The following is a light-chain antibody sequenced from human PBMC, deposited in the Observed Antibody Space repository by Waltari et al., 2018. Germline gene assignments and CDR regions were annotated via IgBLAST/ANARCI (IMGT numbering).Light chain of an antibody. CDR1: QSLSRSR. V-gene: IGKV3-20*01. Sequence: EVVLTQSPGTLSLSPGERATLSCRASQSLSRSRLALYQQKPGQAPRLLMYAVSRRATGIPDRFSGSVTGTDFSLTVSRVEPEDSAVYYCQQYGSSVMYTFGQGTKLEIQ. J-gene: IGKJ2*01. CDR3: QQYGSSVMYT. CDR2: AVS.